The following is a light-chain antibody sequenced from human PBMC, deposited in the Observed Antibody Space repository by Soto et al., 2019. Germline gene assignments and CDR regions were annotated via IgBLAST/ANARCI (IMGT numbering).Light chain of an antibody. CDR2: DVR. CDR1: SSDVGGYKY. CDR3: SSYTSSNTYV. Sequence: QSVLTQPASVSGSPGQSITISCTGTSSDVGGYKYVSWYQQHPGKAPKLMIYDVRNRPSGVSNRFSGSKSDNTASLTISGLQAEDEADYYCSSYTSSNTYVFGTGTKLTVL. V-gene: IGLV2-14*01. J-gene: IGLJ1*01.